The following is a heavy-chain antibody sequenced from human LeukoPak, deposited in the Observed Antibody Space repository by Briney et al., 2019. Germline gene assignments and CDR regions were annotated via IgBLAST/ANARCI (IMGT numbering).Heavy chain of an antibody. Sequence: PSETLSLTCTVSGGSVSSGTYYWSWIRQPPGKGLEWIGYIYYSGSTNYNPPLKSRVTISIDKSKNQFSLKLSSVTAADTAVYYCARSRRGCSGGNCYSLTGDFDYWGQGTLVTVSS. CDR1: GGSVSSGTYY. J-gene: IGHJ4*02. V-gene: IGHV4-61*01. D-gene: IGHD2-15*01. CDR2: IYYSGST. CDR3: ARSRRGCSGGNCYSLTGDFDY.